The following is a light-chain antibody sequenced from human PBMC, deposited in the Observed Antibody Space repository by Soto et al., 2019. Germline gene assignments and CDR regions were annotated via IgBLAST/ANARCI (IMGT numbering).Light chain of an antibody. CDR1: SGDVASYNY. J-gene: IGLJ1*01. CDR3: SSYTTSNTRQIV. CDR2: DVS. V-gene: IGLV2-14*01. Sequence: QSVLTQPASVSGSPGQSITISCTGTSGDVASYNYVSWYQQHPGKAPQVLIYDVSSRPSGVSNRFSGSKSGNTASLTISGLQPEDEADYYCSSYTTSNTRQIVFGTGTKVPVL.